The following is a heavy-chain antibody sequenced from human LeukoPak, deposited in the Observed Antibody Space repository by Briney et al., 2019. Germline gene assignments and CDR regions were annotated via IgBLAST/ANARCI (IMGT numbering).Heavy chain of an antibody. Sequence: GGSLRLSCAASGFTFSSYAMSWVRQAPGKGLEWVANIKQDGSEKYYVDSVKGRFTISRDNAKNSLYLQMNSLRAEDTAVYYCARGTSNYGGTSIDAFDIWGQGTMVTVSS. V-gene: IGHV3-7*01. D-gene: IGHD4-23*01. CDR1: GFTFSSYA. J-gene: IGHJ3*02. CDR3: ARGTSNYGGTSIDAFDI. CDR2: IKQDGSEK.